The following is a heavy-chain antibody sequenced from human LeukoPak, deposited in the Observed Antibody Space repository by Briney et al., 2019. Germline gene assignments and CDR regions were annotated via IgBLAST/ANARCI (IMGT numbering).Heavy chain of an antibody. CDR3: AREKNTVPVSFHL. CDR2: ISSDGSDK. Sequence: SGGSLRLAYAASGFTFRSDGMHSVRQAPGKGLEWVAIISSDGSDKYYADSVKGRFSISRDNAQKTLYLQMNSLRPEDTAVYFGAREKNTVPVSFHLWGRGPVVSVSS. J-gene: IGHJ1*01. V-gene: IGHV3-30*03. CDR1: GFTFRSDG. D-gene: IGHD6-19*01.